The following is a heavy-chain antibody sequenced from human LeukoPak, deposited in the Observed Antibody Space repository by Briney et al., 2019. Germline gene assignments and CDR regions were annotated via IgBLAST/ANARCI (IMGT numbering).Heavy chain of an antibody. Sequence: GGSLRLSCAASGFTFSSYSMNWVRQAPGRGLEWVSSISSSSSYIYYADSVKGRFTISRDNAKNSLYLQMNGLRAEDTAVYYCASEDYDSSGYLDYWGQGTLVTVSS. D-gene: IGHD3-22*01. CDR1: GFTFSSYS. J-gene: IGHJ4*02. CDR2: ISSSSSYI. CDR3: ASEDYDSSGYLDY. V-gene: IGHV3-21*01.